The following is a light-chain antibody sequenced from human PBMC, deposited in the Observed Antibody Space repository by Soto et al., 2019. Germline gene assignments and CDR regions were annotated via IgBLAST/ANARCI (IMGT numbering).Light chain of an antibody. V-gene: IGKV1-39*01. J-gene: IGKJ1*01. Sequence: DIQMTQSPSCLYASVGDRVTITCRASQSITIYLNWYQQKPGEAPNLLIFGAYTLQSGVTSRFSGSGSGTDFTLTISSLQPEDFATYYCQQSYSTLWTFGQGTKVEIK. CDR3: QQSYSTLWT. CDR2: GAY. CDR1: QSITIY.